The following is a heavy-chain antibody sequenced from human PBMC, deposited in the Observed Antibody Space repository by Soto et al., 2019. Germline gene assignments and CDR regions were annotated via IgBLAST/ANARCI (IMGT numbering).Heavy chain of an antibody. V-gene: IGHV4-59*01. CDR2: IYSSGST. Sequence: SETLSLTCTVSGGSMSSYYWSWIRQPPGKGLEWIGYIYSSGSTNYNPSLRSRVTMSVDASKNQFSLKLSSVTAADTAVFYCARAHTSGWYVIDYWGQGTLVTVS. CDR3: ARAHTSGWYVIDY. CDR1: GGSMSSYY. D-gene: IGHD6-19*01. J-gene: IGHJ4*02.